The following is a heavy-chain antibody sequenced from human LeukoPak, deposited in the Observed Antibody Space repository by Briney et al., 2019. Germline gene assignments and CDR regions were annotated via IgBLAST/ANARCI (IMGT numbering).Heavy chain of an antibody. D-gene: IGHD6-6*01. Sequence: ASVKVSCKASGYTFTSYAMYWVRQAPGQRLEWMGWINAGNGNTKYSQKLQGRVTMTTDTSTSTAYMELRSLRSDDTAVYYCARTSSSSPMDVWGKGTTVTVSS. J-gene: IGHJ6*03. V-gene: IGHV1-3*01. CDR3: ARTSSSSPMDV. CDR1: GYTFTSYA. CDR2: INAGNGNT.